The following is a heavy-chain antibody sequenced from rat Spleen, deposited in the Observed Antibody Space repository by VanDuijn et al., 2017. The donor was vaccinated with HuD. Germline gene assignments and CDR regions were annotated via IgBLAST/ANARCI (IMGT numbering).Heavy chain of an antibody. CDR3: ARLRPPYWYVMDA. V-gene: IGHV5-25*01. D-gene: IGHD3-1*01. J-gene: IGHJ4*01. CDR2: ISYDGSST. CDR1: GFTFSNYD. Sequence: EVQLVESGGGLVQPGRSMKLSCAASGFTFSNYDMAWVRQAPTKGLEWVASISYDGSSTYYRDSVKGRVTISRDNAKSTLYLQMDSLRSEDTATYYCARLRPPYWYVMDAWGQGASVTVSS.